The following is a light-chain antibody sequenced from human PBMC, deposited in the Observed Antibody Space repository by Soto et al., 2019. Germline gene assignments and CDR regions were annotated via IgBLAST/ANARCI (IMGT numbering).Light chain of an antibody. J-gene: IGLJ3*02. CDR1: SSNIGADYD. CDR2: GNS. Sequence: QSVLTQTPSVSGAPGKRVTISCTGSSSNIGADYDVHWYQQLPRTAPKLLIYGNSNRPSGVPDRFSGSKSGTSASLAITGLQAEDEADDYCQSYDSSLRAVVFGGGTKLTVL. V-gene: IGLV1-40*01. CDR3: QSYDSSLRAVV.